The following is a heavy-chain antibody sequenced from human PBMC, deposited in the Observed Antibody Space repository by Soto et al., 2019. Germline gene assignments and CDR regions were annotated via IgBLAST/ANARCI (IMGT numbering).Heavy chain of an antibody. CDR3: VNGAKTFFQH. Sequence: EVQLLESGRGLVQPGGSLRLSCAASGFTFTNYAMTWVRQPPGKGLEWVSSIDSSGGSTYYTDSVKGRFTISRDNSKNTLYLQMNSLRAEDTAGYYCVNGAKTFFQHWGQGTLVTVSS. D-gene: IGHD3-10*01. V-gene: IGHV3-23*01. J-gene: IGHJ1*01. CDR1: GFTFTNYA. CDR2: IDSSGGST.